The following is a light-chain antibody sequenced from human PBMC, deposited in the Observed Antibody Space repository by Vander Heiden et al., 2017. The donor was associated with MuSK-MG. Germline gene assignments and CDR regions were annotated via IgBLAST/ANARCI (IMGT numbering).Light chain of an antibody. J-gene: IGKJ1*01. CDR3: QQSYSTPQT. Sequence: DIQMTQSPSSLSASVGDRVTITCRASQSISTYLNWYQQKPGKAPKLLIYAASSLQSGVPSRFSGSGSGTDFTLTISILQPEDFATYYCQQSYSTPQTFGHGTKVQIE. CDR1: QSISTY. CDR2: AAS. V-gene: IGKV1-39*01.